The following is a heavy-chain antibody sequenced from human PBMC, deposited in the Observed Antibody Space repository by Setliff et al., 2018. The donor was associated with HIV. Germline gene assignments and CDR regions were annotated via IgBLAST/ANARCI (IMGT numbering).Heavy chain of an antibody. D-gene: IGHD3-22*01. J-gene: IGHJ6*03. CDR2: ISAYNGNT. V-gene: IGHV1-18*01. Sequence: KVSCKASGYTFTSYGISWVRQAPGQGLEWMGWISAYNGNTNYAQKLQGRVTMTTDTSTSTAYMELRSLRPDDTAVYYCARCGPNYDSSGYYYMDVWGKGTTVTVSS. CDR3: ARCGPNYDSSGYYYMDV. CDR1: GYTFTSYG.